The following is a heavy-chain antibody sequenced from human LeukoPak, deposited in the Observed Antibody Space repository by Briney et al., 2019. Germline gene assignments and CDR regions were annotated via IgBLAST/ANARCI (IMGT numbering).Heavy chain of an antibody. V-gene: IGHV3-21*01. CDR2: ISSSSSYI. CDR1: GFTFSSYS. Sequence: KPGGSLRLSCAASGFTFSSYSMNWVRQAPGKGLEWVSSISSSSSYICYADSVKGRFTISRDNAKNSLYLQMNSLRAEDTAVYYCARNTYYYDSSGYESVPPYYWGQGTLVTVSS. CDR3: ARNTYYYDSSGYESVPPYY. D-gene: IGHD3-22*01. J-gene: IGHJ4*02.